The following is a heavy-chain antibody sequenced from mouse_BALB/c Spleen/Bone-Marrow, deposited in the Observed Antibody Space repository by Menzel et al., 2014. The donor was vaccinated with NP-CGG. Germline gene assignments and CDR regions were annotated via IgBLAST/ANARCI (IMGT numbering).Heavy chain of an antibody. CDR2: ISSGSSTI. J-gene: IGHJ2*01. CDR3: VRSGSSSGYFDY. CDR1: GFTFSSFG. D-gene: IGHD1-1*01. V-gene: IGHV5-17*02. Sequence: EVQGVESGGGLVQPGGSRKLSCAASGFTFSSFGMHWVRQAPEKGLEWVAYISSGSSTIYYGDTVMGRFTISRDNPKDTLFLQMTSPRSEDTATYYCVRSGSSSGYFDYWGQGTTLTVSS.